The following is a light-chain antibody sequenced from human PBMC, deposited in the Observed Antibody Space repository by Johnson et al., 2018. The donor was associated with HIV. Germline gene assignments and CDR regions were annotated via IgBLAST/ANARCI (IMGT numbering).Light chain of an antibody. CDR2: DNN. CDR3: GTWDSSLSARV. CDR1: TSNIGNND. J-gene: IGLJ1*01. Sequence: QSVLTQPPSVSAAPGQKVTFSCSGSTSNIGNNDVSWYRHLPGTAPKLLIYDNNKRPSGIPDRFSGSKSGTSATLGITGLQTGDEADYYCGTWDSSLSARVFGTGTKVTVL. V-gene: IGLV1-51*01.